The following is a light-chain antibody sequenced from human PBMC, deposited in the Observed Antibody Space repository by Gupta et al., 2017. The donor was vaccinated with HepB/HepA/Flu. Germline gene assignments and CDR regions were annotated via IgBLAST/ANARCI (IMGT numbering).Light chain of an antibody. J-gene: IGKJ4*01. V-gene: IGKV1-33*01. CDR1: QDITNY. CDR2: GAS. Sequence: DIQMTQSPSSLSASVGDRVTITCQATQDITNYLNWYQQKPGKAPKLLIYGASKLQTGVPLRFIGSGSGTDFIFTISSLQPEDFATYYCQQEDSLPNTFGRGTKVEIK. CDR3: QQEDSLPNT.